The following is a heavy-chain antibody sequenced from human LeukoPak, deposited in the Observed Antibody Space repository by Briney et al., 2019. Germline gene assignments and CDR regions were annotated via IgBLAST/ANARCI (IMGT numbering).Heavy chain of an antibody. V-gene: IGHV3-7*03. D-gene: IGHD3-22*01. CDR1: GFTFSSYW. Sequence: PGGSLRLSCAGSGFTFSSYWMNWVRQAPGKGLEWVANIKPDGSEKFYVDSVKGRFTISRDNAKNSLYLQMNSLRAEDTAVYYCAKEAWGITMIVVRRYYFDYWGQGTLVTVSS. CDR3: AKEAWGITMIVVRRYYFDY. J-gene: IGHJ4*02. CDR2: IKPDGSEK.